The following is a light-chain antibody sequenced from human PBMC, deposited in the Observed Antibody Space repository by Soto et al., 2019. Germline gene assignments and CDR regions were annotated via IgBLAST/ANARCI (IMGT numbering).Light chain of an antibody. J-gene: IGKJ5*01. V-gene: IGKV1-39*01. Sequence: DIQMTQSPSSLSGSVGDRVTITCRASQTISSWLAWYQQTPGKAPKLLIYAASNLQSGVPSRFSGSGSGTDFTLTINILQPEDFAIYYCQQTFSSPITFGQGTRLEIK. CDR1: QTISSW. CDR3: QQTFSSPIT. CDR2: AAS.